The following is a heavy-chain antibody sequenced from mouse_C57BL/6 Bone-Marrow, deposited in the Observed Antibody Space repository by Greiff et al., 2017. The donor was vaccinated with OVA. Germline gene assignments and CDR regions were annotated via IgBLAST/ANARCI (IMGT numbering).Heavy chain of an antibody. D-gene: IGHD1-1*01. CDR2: IYPGSGST. V-gene: IGHV1-55*01. J-gene: IGHJ2*01. Sequence: QVQLQQPGAELVKPGASVKMSCKASGYTFTSYWITWVKQRPGQGLEWIGDIYPGSGSTNYNEKFKSKATLTVDTSSSTAYMQLSSLTSEDSAVYYCASGHYYGSSYENDFDYWGQGTTLTVSS. CDR1: GYTFTSYW. CDR3: ASGHYYGSSYENDFDY.